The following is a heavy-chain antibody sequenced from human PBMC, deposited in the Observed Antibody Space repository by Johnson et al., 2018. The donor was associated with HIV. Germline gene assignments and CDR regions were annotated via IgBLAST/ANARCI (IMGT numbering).Heavy chain of an antibody. CDR2: IRYDGSNK. CDR3: VRGSLTDDSFAE. V-gene: IGHV3-30*02. J-gene: IGHJ3*01. Sequence: QVQLVESGGGVVQPGRSLRLSCAASGLTFSNYGFHWVRQAPGKGLDWVAFIRYDGSNKYYADSVKGRFTISRDNSKNTLYLQMSSLTAEDTAIYYCVRGSLTDDSFAEWGQGTMVLVSS. CDR1: GLTFSNYG.